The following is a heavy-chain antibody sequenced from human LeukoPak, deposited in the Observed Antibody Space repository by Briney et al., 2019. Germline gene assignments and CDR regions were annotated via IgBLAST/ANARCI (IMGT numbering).Heavy chain of an antibody. D-gene: IGHD6-13*01. Sequence: SETLSLTCTVSGGSISSYYWSWIRQPPGKGLEWIGYIYYSGSPNYNPSLKSRVTISVDTSKNQFSLKLSFVTAADTAVYYCARQGRRYSSSWYGNPHYYYYYGMDVWGQGTTVTVSS. CDR2: IYYSGSP. CDR1: GGSISSYY. CDR3: ARQGRRYSSSWYGNPHYYYYYGMDV. J-gene: IGHJ6*02. V-gene: IGHV4-59*08.